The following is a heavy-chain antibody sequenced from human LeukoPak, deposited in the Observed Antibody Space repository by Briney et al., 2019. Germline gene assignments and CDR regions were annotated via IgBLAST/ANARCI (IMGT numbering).Heavy chain of an antibody. CDR2: VSGSGGNT. V-gene: IGHV3-23*01. CDR3: AKELAAAGSYYFDY. CDR1: GFTFSSYG. J-gene: IGHJ4*02. Sequence: GGSLRLSCAASGFTFSSYGMSWFRQAPGKGLEWVSAVSGSGGNTYYADSVKGRFTISRDNSKNTLYLQMNSLRAEDTAIYYCAKELAAAGSYYFDYWGQGTLVTVSS. D-gene: IGHD6-13*01.